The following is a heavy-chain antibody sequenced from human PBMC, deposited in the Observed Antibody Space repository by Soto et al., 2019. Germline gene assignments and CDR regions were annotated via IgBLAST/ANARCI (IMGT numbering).Heavy chain of an antibody. CDR1: GVTFTGYY. J-gene: IGHJ5*02. D-gene: IGHD5-12*01. CDR2: VNPNSGGS. V-gene: IGHV1-2*02. CDR3: AAGGGYDGQRVDP. Sequence: ASVKVSCKASGVTFTGYYIHWVLQAPGQGPEWMGWVNPNSGGSNYAQKFQGRVTMTRDTSINTAYMELSRLTYDDTAVYYCAAGGGYDGQRVDPWGQGTLVTVSS.